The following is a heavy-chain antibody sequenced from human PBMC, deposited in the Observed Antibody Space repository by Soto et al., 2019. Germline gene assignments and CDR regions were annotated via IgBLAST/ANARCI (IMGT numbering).Heavy chain of an antibody. CDR3: ARPWDLQYYFDY. J-gene: IGHJ4*02. CDR1: GGTFSSYA. D-gene: IGHD1-26*01. Sequence: SVKVSCKASGGTFSSYAISWVRQAPGQGLEWMGGIIPIFGTANYAQKFQGRVTITADESTSTAYMELSSLRSEDTAVYYCARPWDLQYYFDYWGQGTLVTVSS. CDR2: IIPIFGTA. V-gene: IGHV1-69*13.